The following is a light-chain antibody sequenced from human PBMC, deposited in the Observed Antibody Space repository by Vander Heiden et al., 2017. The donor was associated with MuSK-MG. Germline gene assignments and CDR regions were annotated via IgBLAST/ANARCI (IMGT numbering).Light chain of an antibody. J-gene: IGLJ1*01. V-gene: IGLV2-14*01. CDR3: SSYTSTSTQV. Sequence: QSALTQPASVSGSPGQSITISCTGTSSGIGGYNYVSWYQHHPGKAPKLMIFEVSTRPSGVSNRFSASKSGNTASLTISGLQAEDEADYYCSSYTSTSTQVFGTGTMVTVL. CDR1: SSGIGGYNY. CDR2: EVS.